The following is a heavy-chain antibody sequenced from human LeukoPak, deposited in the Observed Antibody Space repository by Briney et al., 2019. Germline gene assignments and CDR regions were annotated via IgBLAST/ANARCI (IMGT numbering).Heavy chain of an antibody. D-gene: IGHD5-12*01. V-gene: IGHV3-49*03. CDR1: GFTFGDYA. Sequence: GESLKISCTASGFTFGDYAMCWFRQAPGKGLEWVGVVRSKAYGGTRDYAASVKGRFTISRDDSESITYLQLNSLETEDTAVYYCVRYTTTSRYTYFGMDVWGQGTTVTVSS. CDR3: VRYTTTSRYTYFGMDV. J-gene: IGHJ6*02. CDR2: VRSKAYGGTR.